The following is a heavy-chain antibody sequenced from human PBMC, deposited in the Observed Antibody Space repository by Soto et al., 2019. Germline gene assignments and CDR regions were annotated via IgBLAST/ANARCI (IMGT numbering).Heavy chain of an antibody. CDR3: ANRTTGWYFDL. J-gene: IGHJ2*01. V-gene: IGHV3-23*01. Sequence: EVQLLESGGGLVQPGGSLRLSCAASGFTFTSYAMNWVRQAPGKGLEWVSVISGSGGSTYYADSVKGRFTISRDNSKNPRYLQMNSLRAEDTAVYYCANRTTGWYFDLWGRGTLVTVSS. CDR1: GFTFTSYA. CDR2: ISGSGGST.